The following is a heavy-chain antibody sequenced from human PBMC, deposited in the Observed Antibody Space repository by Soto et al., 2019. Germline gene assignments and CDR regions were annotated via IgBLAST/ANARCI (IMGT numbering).Heavy chain of an antibody. CDR1: GFTFSSYG. CDR2: ISYDGSNK. V-gene: IGHV3-30*18. Sequence: QPGGSLRLSCAASGFTFSSYGMHWVRQAPGKGLEWVAVISYDGSNKYYADSVKGRFTISRDNSKNTLYLQMNSLRAEDTAVYYCAKDKYYGMDVWGQGTTVTVS. J-gene: IGHJ6*02. CDR3: AKDKYYGMDV.